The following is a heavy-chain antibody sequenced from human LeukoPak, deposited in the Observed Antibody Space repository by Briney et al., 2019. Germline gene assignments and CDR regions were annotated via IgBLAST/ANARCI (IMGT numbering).Heavy chain of an antibody. V-gene: IGHV3-74*01. CDR1: GFTFSTYW. Sequence: GGSLRLSCAASGFTFSTYWMHWVRQAPGKGLVWVSRIKSDGGTNYADSVKGRFTISRDNAKKTVSLQMNSLRPEDTGVYYCARSPSEIGGYYPEYFRHWGQGTLVTVSS. CDR2: IKSDGGT. CDR3: ARSPSEIGGYYPEYFRH. J-gene: IGHJ1*01. D-gene: IGHD3-22*01.